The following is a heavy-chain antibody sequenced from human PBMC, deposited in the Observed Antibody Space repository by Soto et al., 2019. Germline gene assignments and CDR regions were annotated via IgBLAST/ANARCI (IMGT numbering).Heavy chain of an antibody. J-gene: IGHJ4*02. CDR1: GGTFSSNT. D-gene: IGHD2-21*02. V-gene: IGHV1-69*06. CDR2: IIPLFGTA. Sequence: QVQLVQSGAEVKKPGSSVKISCRASGGTFSSNTINWVRQAAGQGFEWMGGIIPLFGTANYAEKFQGRITITADKSTKTEYMELRSLRSHDTSAYYCVSKAASGGDCYAFDSGGQGTLVTVSS. CDR3: VSKAASGGDCYAFDS.